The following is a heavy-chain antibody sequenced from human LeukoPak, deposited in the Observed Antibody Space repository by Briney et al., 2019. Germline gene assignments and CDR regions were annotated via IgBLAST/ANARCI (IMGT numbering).Heavy chain of an antibody. J-gene: IGHJ4*02. CDR2: INPNSGGT. V-gene: IGHV1-2*04. D-gene: IGHD3-9*01. CDR1: GYTFTCYY. CDR3: ARDGRAYYDFLTGYYHFDY. Sequence: ASVKVSCKASGYTFTCYYMHWVRQAPGQGLEWMGWINPNSGGTNYAQKFQGWVTMTRDTSISTAYMELSRLRSDDTAVYYCARDGRAYYDFLTGYYHFDYWGQGTLVTVSS.